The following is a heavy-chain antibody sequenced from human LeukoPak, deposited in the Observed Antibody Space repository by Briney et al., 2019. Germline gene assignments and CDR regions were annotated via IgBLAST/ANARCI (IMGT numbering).Heavy chain of an antibody. CDR1: GFTFSSYW. Sequence: GGSLRLSCAASGFTFSSYWTHWVRQSPGKGLVWVSGINSDGSSTSYADSVKGRFTISRDNSKNTLYLQMNSLRAEDTAVYYCARDLTMVRGVILHTFDYWGQGTLVTVSS. J-gene: IGHJ4*02. CDR3: ARDLTMVRGVILHTFDY. CDR2: INSDGSST. D-gene: IGHD3-10*01. V-gene: IGHV3-74*01.